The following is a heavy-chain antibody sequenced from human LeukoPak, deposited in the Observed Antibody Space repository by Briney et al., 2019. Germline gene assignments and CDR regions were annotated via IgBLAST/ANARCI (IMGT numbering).Heavy chain of an antibody. V-gene: IGHV1-8*03. CDR2: MNPNSGNT. Sequence: ASVKVSCKASGYTFTSYDINWVRQATGQGLEWMGWMNPNSGNTGYAQKFQGRVTITRNTSISTAYMELSSLRSEDTAVYYCARGLNHYGSGSYYQDYWGQGTLVTVSS. J-gene: IGHJ4*02. D-gene: IGHD3-10*01. CDR1: GYTFTSYD. CDR3: ARGLNHYGSGSYYQDY.